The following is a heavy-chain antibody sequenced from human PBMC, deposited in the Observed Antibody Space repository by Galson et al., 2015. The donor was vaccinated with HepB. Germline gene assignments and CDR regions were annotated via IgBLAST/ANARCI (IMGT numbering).Heavy chain of an antibody. J-gene: IGHJ3*02. CDR1: GYSFTSYW. Sequence: QSGAEVKKPGESLKISCKGSGYSFTSYWIGWVRQMPGKGLEWMGIIYPGDSDTRYSPSFQGQVTISADKSISTAYLQWSSLRSEDTAVYYCARDRYAYCGGDCPGDAFDIWGQGTMVTVSS. CDR3: ARDRYAYCGGDCPGDAFDI. D-gene: IGHD2-21*01. V-gene: IGHV5-51*03. CDR2: IYPGDSDT.